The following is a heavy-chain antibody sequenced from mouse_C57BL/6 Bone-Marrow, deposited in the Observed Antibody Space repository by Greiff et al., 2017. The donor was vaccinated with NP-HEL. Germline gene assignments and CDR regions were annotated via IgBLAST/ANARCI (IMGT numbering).Heavy chain of an antibody. CDR2: INPSNGGT. V-gene: IGHV1-53*01. Sequence: QVHVKQPGTELVKPGASVKLSCKASGYTFTSYWMHWVKQRPGQGLEWIGNINPSNGGTNYNEKFKSKATLTVDKSSSTAYMQLSSLTSEDSAVYYCARGKDYYGSTWFAYWGQGTLVTVSA. CDR3: ARGKDYYGSTWFAY. D-gene: IGHD1-1*01. J-gene: IGHJ3*01. CDR1: GYTFTSYW.